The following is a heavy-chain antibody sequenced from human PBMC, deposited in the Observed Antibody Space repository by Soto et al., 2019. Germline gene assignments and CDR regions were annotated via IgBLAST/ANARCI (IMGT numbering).Heavy chain of an antibody. CDR3: ARDPHNTGWGYFDY. D-gene: IGHD6-19*01. Sequence: QVQLMESGGGVVQPGRSLRLSCAASGFTFSSNAIHWVRQAPGKGLEWVAIIWSDGSKQFYAEFVKGRFTISRDNSKNTLYLQMDSLRVEDTAVYYCARDPHNTGWGYFDYWGQGALVTVSS. CDR2: IWSDGSKQ. J-gene: IGHJ4*02. V-gene: IGHV3-33*01. CDR1: GFTFSSNA.